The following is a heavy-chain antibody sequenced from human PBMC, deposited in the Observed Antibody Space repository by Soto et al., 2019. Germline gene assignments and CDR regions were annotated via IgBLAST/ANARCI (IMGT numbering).Heavy chain of an antibody. V-gene: IGHV1-69*06. J-gene: IGHJ4*02. CDR1: GGTFNNYV. CDR2: IIPIFGTA. D-gene: IGHD2-2*01. Sequence: QVQLVQSGAEVKKPGSSVKVSCKPSGGTFNNYVINWVRQAPGQGLEWMGGIIPIFGTANYAQKFQGRVTITADKSTSTAYMELNSLRSEDTAVYYCAGRCDSTSCLAHFDYWGQGTLVTVSS. CDR3: AGRCDSTSCLAHFDY.